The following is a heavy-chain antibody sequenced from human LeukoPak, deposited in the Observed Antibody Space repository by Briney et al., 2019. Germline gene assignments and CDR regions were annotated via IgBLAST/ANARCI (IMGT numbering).Heavy chain of an antibody. D-gene: IGHD4-4*01. CDR2: INPNSGGT. CDR3: ARVGDTVTIFDY. V-gene: IGHV1-2*02. CDR1: GYTFTGYY. J-gene: IGHJ4*02. Sequence: ASVKVSCKASGYTFTGYYMHWVRQAPGQGLEWMGWINPNSGGTNYAQKFQGRVTMTRDTSISTAYMELRSLRSDDTAVYYCARVGDTVTIFDYWGQGTLVTVSS.